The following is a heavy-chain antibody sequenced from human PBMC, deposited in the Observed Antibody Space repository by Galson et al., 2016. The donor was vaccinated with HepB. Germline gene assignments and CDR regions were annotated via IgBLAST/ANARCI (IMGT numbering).Heavy chain of an antibody. D-gene: IGHD1-1*01. CDR1: GFSFSAYG. J-gene: IGHJ6*02. Sequence: SLRLSCAASGFSFSAYGMHWVRQVPGKGPEWVAIIPYDGMTESYAESVKGRFTISRDNSKNKVFLQMESLRTEVTALYYCAKGGMSLSYQLLVDYFYYAMDVWGRGTTVTVSS. CDR2: IPYDGMTE. CDR3: AKGGMSLSYQLLVDYFYYAMDV. V-gene: IGHV3-30*18.